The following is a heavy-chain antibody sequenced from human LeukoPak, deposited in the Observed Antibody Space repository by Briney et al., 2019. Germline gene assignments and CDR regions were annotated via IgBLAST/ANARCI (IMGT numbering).Heavy chain of an antibody. CDR1: GFTFSSYN. V-gene: IGHV3-48*01. CDR3: ARAIPSGAFDI. J-gene: IGHJ3*02. D-gene: IGHD2-2*02. CDR2: ISGRSDTI. Sequence: PGGSLRLSCAASGFTFSSYNMNWVRQAPGKGLEWVSYISGRSDTIYYADSVKGRFIISRDNARNSLSLQMDSLRVEDTAVYYCARAIPSGAFDIWGQGTMVTVSS.